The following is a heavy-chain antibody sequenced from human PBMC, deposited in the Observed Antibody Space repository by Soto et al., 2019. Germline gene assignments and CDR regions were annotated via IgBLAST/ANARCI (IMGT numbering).Heavy chain of an antibody. Sequence: QVQLVESGGGVVQPGRSLRLSCAASEFTFSTYAMYWVRQAPGKGLEWVVLISYDGSTKYYADSVKGRFTISRDNSKNTLYLQMNSLRPEDTAIYYCARSDSGSYRDAFDIWGQGTMVTVSS. V-gene: IGHV3-30-3*01. J-gene: IGHJ3*02. CDR1: EFTFSTYA. CDR3: ARSDSGSYRDAFDI. D-gene: IGHD1-26*01. CDR2: ISYDGSTK.